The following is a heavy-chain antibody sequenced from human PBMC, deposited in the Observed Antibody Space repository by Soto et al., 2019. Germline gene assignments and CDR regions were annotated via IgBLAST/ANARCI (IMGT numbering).Heavy chain of an antibody. Sequence: QLQLQESGPGLVKPSETLSLTCSVSAGSISSSSYYWGWIRQPPGKGLEWIGSIYDSGSTYYNPYLKSRVTMSVDTSKNQVSLKLSSVTAADTAVYYCARHGPSAPRGFVDSWGQGTLVTVSS. CDR3: ARHGPSAPRGFVDS. J-gene: IGHJ4*02. CDR2: IYDSGST. D-gene: IGHD3-3*01. CDR1: AGSISSSSYY. V-gene: IGHV4-39*01.